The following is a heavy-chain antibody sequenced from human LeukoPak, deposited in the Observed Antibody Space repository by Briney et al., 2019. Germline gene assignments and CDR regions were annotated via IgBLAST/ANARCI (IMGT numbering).Heavy chain of an antibody. CDR3: ARYSSGWPGYFDY. CDR2: ISSSSSYI. Sequence: GGSLRLSCAASGFTFSSYSMNWVRQAPGKGLEWVSSISSSSSYIYYADSVKGRFTISRDNAKNSLYLQMNSLRAEDTAVYYCARYSSGWPGYFDYWGQGTLVTVSS. CDR1: GFTFSSYS. J-gene: IGHJ4*02. D-gene: IGHD6-25*01. V-gene: IGHV3-21*01.